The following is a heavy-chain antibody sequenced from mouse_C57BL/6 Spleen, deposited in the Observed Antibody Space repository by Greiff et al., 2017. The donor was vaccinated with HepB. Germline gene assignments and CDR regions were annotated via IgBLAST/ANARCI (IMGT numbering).Heavy chain of an antibody. CDR3: ARGGHRNYAMDY. Sequence: VQLKESGGGLVKPGGSLKLSCAASGFTFSSYAMSWVRQTPEKRLEWVATISDGGSYTYYPDNVKGRFTISRDNAKNNLYLQMSHLKSEDTAMYYCARGGHRNYAMDYWGQGTSVTVSS. D-gene: IGHD3-1*01. J-gene: IGHJ4*01. CDR1: GFTFSSYA. V-gene: IGHV5-4*01. CDR2: ISDGGSYT.